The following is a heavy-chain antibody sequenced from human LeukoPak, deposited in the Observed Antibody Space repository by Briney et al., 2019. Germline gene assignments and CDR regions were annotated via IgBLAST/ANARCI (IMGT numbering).Heavy chain of an antibody. Sequence: SGGSLRLSCAASGFTFSSYAMSWVRQAPGKGLEWVSAISGSGGSTYYADSVKGRFTISRDNSKNTLYLQMDSLRAEDTAIYCCAKSDKYSSSLILWGQGTMVTVSS. CDR1: GFTFSSYA. CDR3: AKSDKYSSSLIL. D-gene: IGHD6-13*01. J-gene: IGHJ3*01. V-gene: IGHV3-23*01. CDR2: ISGSGGST.